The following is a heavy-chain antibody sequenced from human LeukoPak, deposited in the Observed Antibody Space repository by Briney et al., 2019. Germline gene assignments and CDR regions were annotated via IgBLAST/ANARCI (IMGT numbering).Heavy chain of an antibody. CDR2: IYYSGST. V-gene: IGHV4-30-4*08. D-gene: IGHD3-10*01. CDR1: GGSISSGDYY. J-gene: IGHJ4*02. CDR3: AREAGFSGYGSGSYGLDY. Sequence: SETLSLTCTVSGGSISSGDYYWSWIRQPPGKGLEWIGYIYYSGSTYYNPSLKSRVTISVDTSKNQFSLKLSSVTAADTAVYYWAREAGFSGYGSGSYGLDYWGQGTLVTVSS.